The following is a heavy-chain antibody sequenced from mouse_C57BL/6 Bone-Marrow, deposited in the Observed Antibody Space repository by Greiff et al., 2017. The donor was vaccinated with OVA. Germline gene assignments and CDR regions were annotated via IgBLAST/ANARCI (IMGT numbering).Heavy chain of an antibody. D-gene: IGHD4-1*01. CDR1: GYAFSSSW. Sequence: VQLQQPGPELVKPGASVKISCKASGYAFSSSWMNWVKQRPGKGLEWIGRIYPGDGDTNYNGKFKGKATLTADKSSSTAYMQLSSLTSEDSAVYFCARRLGRGFAYWGQGTLVTVSA. CDR2: IYPGDGDT. V-gene: IGHV1-82*01. J-gene: IGHJ3*01. CDR3: ARRLGRGFAY.